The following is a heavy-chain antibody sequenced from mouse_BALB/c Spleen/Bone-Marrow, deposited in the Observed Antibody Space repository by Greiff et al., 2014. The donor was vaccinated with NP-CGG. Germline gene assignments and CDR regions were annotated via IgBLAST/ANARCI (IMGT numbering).Heavy chain of an antibody. J-gene: IGHJ4*01. Sequence: EVQLQESGPELVKPGASVKMSCKASGYTFTSYVMHWVKQTPGQGLEWIGYINPYNDGTKYNEKFKGKATLTSDKSSSTAYMELSSLTSEDSAVYYCARGITTVVPYAMDYWGQGTSVTVSS. CDR3: ARGITTVVPYAMDY. CDR2: INPYNDGT. V-gene: IGHV1-14*01. CDR1: GYTFTSYV. D-gene: IGHD1-1*01.